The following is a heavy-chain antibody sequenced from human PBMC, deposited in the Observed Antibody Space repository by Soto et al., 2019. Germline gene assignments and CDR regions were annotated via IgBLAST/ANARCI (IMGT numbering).Heavy chain of an antibody. CDR3: ARDETYTAGWYFEH. Sequence: QVQLVQSGAEVKKRGASVKVSCKASGYMFNSYGMSWLRQAPGQGLEWIGWISGYNGKTNLAQKLQGRVTMTTEAYTRRVCMALTSIRFADTAVYYCARDETYTAGWYFEHWGQGTRVTVPS. CDR1: GYMFNSYG. D-gene: IGHD6-19*01. J-gene: IGHJ4*02. CDR2: ISGYNGKT. V-gene: IGHV1-18*01.